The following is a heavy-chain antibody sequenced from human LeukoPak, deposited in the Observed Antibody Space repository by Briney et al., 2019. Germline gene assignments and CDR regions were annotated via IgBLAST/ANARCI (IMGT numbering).Heavy chain of an antibody. J-gene: IGHJ4*02. Sequence: PGGSLRLSCAASGFTVSSEYMSWVRQAPGKGLEWVSGFYRGGSTYYADSVRGRFTISRDKSKNTLSLQMNSLRAEDTAVYYCATCSPFGYDSSEYYFDYWGQGTLVTVSS. CDR2: FYRGGST. V-gene: IGHV3-66*01. D-gene: IGHD3-22*01. CDR3: ATCSPFGYDSSEYYFDY. CDR1: GFTVSSEY.